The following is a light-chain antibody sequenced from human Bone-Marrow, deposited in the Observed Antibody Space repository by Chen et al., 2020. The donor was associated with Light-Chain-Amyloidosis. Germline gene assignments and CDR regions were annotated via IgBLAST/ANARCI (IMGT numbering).Light chain of an antibody. CDR3: AAGDGSRSDCV. J-gene: IGLJ1*01. CDR2: RKN. V-gene: IGLV1-47*01. Sequence: QSVLTQPPSASGTPGQRVTISCSGASSNIGINYVYWYQHFPGSAPNLLIHRKNQRPSAVPDLFAASKSGTSAFLAISGNRSEGEADYQCAAGDGSRSDCVSGTGTKVIVL. CDR1: SSNIGINY.